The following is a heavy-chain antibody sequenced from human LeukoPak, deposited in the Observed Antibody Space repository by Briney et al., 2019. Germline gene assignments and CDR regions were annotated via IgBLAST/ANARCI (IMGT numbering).Heavy chain of an antibody. J-gene: IGHJ4*02. CDR1: GYTFTGYY. CDR3: ARDYGGSCYD. D-gene: IGHD2-15*01. Sequence: ASVKVSCKASGYTFTGYYMHWVRQAPGQGLEWMGWINPNSGGTNYAQKFQGRVTMTTDTSTSTAYMELRSLRSDDTAVYYCARDYGGSCYDWGQGTLVTVSS. V-gene: IGHV1-2*02. CDR2: INPNSGGT.